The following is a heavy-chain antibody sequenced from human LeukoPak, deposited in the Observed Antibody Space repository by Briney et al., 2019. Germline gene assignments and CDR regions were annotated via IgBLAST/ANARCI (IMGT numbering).Heavy chain of an antibody. J-gene: IGHJ4*02. CDR3: ARVYRYCSGGSCYTFDY. V-gene: IGHV3-74*01. CDR1: GFTLSYYW. Sequence: GGSLRLSCAASGFTLSYYWMHWVRQAPGKGLVWVSHIKSDGSSTSYADSVKGRFTISRESAKNMLYLQMNSLRAEDTAVYYCARVYRYCSGGSCYTFDYWGQGTLVTVSS. D-gene: IGHD2-15*01. CDR2: IKSDGSST.